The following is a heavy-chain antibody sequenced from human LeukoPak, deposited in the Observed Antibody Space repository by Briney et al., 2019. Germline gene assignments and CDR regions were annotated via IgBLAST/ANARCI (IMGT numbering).Heavy chain of an antibody. CDR1: GFTFSSYA. D-gene: IGHD3-9*01. CDR3: AKDRANILTGYPIFDY. J-gene: IGHJ4*02. Sequence: GGSLRLSCAASGFTFSSYAMSWVRQAPGKGLEWVSAISGSGGSTYYADSVKGRFTISRDNSKNTLYLQMNSLRAEDTAVYYCAKDRANILTGYPIFDYWGQGTLVTVSS. V-gene: IGHV3-23*01. CDR2: ISGSGGST.